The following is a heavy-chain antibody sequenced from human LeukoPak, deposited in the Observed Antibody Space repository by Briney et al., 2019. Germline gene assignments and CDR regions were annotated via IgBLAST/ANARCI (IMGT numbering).Heavy chain of an antibody. J-gene: IGHJ4*02. Sequence: PGGSLRLSCAASGFTFSSYSMNWVRQAPGKGLEWVSSISSSSSYIYHADSVKGRFTISRDNAKNSLYLQMNSLRAEDTAVYYCARDMIVPGRVEYWGQGTLVTVSS. V-gene: IGHV3-21*01. D-gene: IGHD3-22*01. CDR3: ARDMIVPGRVEY. CDR2: ISSSSSYI. CDR1: GFTFSSYS.